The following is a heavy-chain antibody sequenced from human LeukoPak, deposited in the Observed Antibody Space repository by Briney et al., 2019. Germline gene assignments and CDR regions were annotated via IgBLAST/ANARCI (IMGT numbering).Heavy chain of an antibody. V-gene: IGHV1-2*02. J-gene: IGHJ1*01. CDR1: GYTFTGYS. Sequence: ASVKVSCKASGYTFTGYSMHWVRQAPGQGLEWMGWINPNSGGTKYAQKFQGRVTMTRDTSISTGDMELSRLRSDDTAVYYCARGEVSSWYDYFQHWGQGSLVTVSS. D-gene: IGHD6-13*01. CDR2: INPNSGGT. CDR3: ARGEVSSWYDYFQH.